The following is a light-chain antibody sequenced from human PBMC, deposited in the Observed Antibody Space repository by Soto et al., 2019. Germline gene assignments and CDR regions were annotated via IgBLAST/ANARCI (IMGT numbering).Light chain of an antibody. CDR3: QQSYSTPPIT. CDR1: QSVRKY. CDR2: VAS. Sequence: DIQMTQSPSSLAASVGDRVTITCRSSQSVRKYLNWYQQKPGKAPKLLIYVASTLQSGVPSRFSGSGSGKDFTLAISDLQPQDSPTYFCQQSYSTPPITFGQGTRLEIK. V-gene: IGKV1-39*01. J-gene: IGKJ5*01.